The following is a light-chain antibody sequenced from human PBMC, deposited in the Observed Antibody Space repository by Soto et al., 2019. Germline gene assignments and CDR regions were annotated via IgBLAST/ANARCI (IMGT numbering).Light chain of an antibody. Sequence: EIVLTQSPATLSLSPVERATLSCMASQSVSNYLAWYQQKPGQAPRLLIHDASNRATGIPARFSGGGSGTEFTLTITSLQSEDFAVYYCHQYNGWPRTFGQGTKVDNK. J-gene: IGKJ1*01. V-gene: IGKV3-11*01. CDR2: DAS. CDR1: QSVSNY. CDR3: HQYNGWPRT.